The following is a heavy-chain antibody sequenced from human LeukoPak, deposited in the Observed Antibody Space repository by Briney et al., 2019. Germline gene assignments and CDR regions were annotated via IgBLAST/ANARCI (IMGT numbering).Heavy chain of an antibody. D-gene: IGHD1-1*01. CDR1: GFTFSSYS. V-gene: IGHV3-9*01. J-gene: IGHJ4*02. CDR2: ITWNSDDM. CDR3: TRVTSWRTGFDY. Sequence: GGSLRLSCAASGFTFSSYSMNWVRQAPGKGLEWVSGITWNSDDMAYADSVKGRFTISRDNAKNCLYLQMNSLTVEDTALYYCTRVTSWRTGFDYWGQGTLVTVSS.